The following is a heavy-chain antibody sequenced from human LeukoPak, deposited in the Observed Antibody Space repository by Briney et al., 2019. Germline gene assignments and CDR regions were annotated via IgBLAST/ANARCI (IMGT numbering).Heavy chain of an antibody. Sequence: GGSLRLSCAASGFTFNDHTMNWVRQAPGKGLEWVSSISTHGSYTYYADSVKGRFTISRDNARNSLYLQMNSLRADDTSVYFCARAGIAAAEFDFWGQGTLVTVSS. J-gene: IGHJ4*02. CDR3: ARAGIAAAEFDF. CDR2: ISTHGSYT. D-gene: IGHD6-13*01. CDR1: GFTFNDHT. V-gene: IGHV3-21*01.